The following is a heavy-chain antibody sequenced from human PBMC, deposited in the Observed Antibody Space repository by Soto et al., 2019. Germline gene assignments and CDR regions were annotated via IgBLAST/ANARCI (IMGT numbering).Heavy chain of an antibody. J-gene: IGHJ6*03. V-gene: IGHV1-2*04. Sequence: QVQRVQSGAEVRKPGSSVTVSCRSSGDSFNDYDIHWVREAPGQGFEWMGWINPNGGVTKYAQKFQCWVAMTRDTSLRTVYMQLSRLRSDDTAVYYCARESGGATATLDYYYFYMDVWGTGTTVNVSS. CDR3: ARESGGATATLDYYYFYMDV. D-gene: IGHD5-12*01. CDR2: INPNGGVT. CDR1: GDSFNDYD.